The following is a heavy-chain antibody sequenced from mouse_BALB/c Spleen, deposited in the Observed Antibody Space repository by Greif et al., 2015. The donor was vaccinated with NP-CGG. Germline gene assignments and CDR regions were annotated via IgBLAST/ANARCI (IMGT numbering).Heavy chain of an antibody. CDR2: ISDGGSYT. V-gene: IGHV5-4*02. CDR1: GFTFSDYY. CDR3: ARDGGGFAY. D-gene: IGHD1-1*02. Sequence: DVKLVESGGGLVKPGGSLKLSCAASGFTFSDYYMYWVRQTPEKRLEWVATISDGGSYTYYPDSVKGRFTISRDNAKNNLYLQMSSLKSEDTAMYYCARDGGGFAYWGQGTLVTVSA. J-gene: IGHJ3*01.